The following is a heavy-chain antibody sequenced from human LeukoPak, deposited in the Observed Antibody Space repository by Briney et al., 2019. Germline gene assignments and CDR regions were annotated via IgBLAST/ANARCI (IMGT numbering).Heavy chain of an antibody. V-gene: IGHV4-59*01. Sequence: SETPSLTCTVSSGSISSYYWSWTRQPPGKGLEWIGYIYYSGSTNYNPSLKSRVTMSVDTSKKQVSLKLSSVTAADTAVYYCASLYSYGYNYYDYWDRGSLVSVSS. J-gene: IGHJ4*02. CDR1: SGSISSYY. CDR2: IYYSGST. CDR3: ASLYSYGYNYYDY. D-gene: IGHD5-18*01.